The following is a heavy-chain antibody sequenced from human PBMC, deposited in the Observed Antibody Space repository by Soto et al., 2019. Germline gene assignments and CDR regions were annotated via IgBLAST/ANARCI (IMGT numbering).Heavy chain of an antibody. J-gene: IGHJ4*02. CDR2: IIPIFGTA. CDR1: GGTFSSYA. CDR3: ARTVLRYFDWFSRNYFDY. Sequence: ASVKVSCKASGGTFSSYAISWVRQAPGQGLEWMGGIIPIFGTANYAQKFQGRVTITADESTSTAYMELSSLRSEDTAVYYCARTVLRYFDWFSRNYFDYWGQGTLVTVSS. D-gene: IGHD3-9*01. V-gene: IGHV1-69*13.